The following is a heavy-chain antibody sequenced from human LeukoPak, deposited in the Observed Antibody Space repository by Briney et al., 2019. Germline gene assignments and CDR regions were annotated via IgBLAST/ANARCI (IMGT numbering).Heavy chain of an antibody. D-gene: IGHD6-13*01. CDR3: ARDSVNDAFDI. V-gene: IGHV4-34*01. J-gene: IGHJ3*02. CDR1: GGSFSGYY. Sequence: SETLSLTCAVYGGSFSGYYWSWIRQPPGKGLEWIGEINHSGSTNYNPSLKSRVTISVDTSKNQFSLKLSSVTAADTAVYYCARDSVNDAFDIWGQGTMVTVSS. CDR2: INHSGST.